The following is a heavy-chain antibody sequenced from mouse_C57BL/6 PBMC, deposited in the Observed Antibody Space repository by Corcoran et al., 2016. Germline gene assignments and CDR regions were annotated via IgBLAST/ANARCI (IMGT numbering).Heavy chain of an antibody. CDR2: ISYNGSN. J-gene: IGHJ4*01. CDR1: ANSFPMGSY. V-gene: IGHV3-6*01. Sequence: DVQLQESGPGLVKPSSSLSLTCTVTANSFPMGSYGNCIRQFPENKLEWMGYISYNGSNNYNPSLKNRISITRDTSKNQFFLKLNSVTTEDTATYYCARELRAMDYWGQGTSVTVSS. CDR3: ARELRAMDY.